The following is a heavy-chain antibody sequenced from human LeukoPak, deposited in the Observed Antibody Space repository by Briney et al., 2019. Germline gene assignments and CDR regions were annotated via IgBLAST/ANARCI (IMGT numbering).Heavy chain of an antibody. CDR2: TRYDGNNK. CDR3: AKGREKYCTSTSCYHDY. V-gene: IGHV3-30*02. Sequence: GGSLRLSCAASGFTFSSYGMHWVRQAPGKGLEWVAFTRYDGNNKYYADSVKGRFTISRDNSENTLYLQMNSLRVEDTAVYFCAKGREKYCTSTSCYHDYWGLGTLVTVSS. CDR1: GFTFSSYG. J-gene: IGHJ4*02. D-gene: IGHD2-2*01.